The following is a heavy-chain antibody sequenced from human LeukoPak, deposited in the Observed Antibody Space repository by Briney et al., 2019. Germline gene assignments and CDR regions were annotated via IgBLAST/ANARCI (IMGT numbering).Heavy chain of an antibody. V-gene: IGHV1-46*01. J-gene: IGHJ4*02. CDR2: INPSGGST. Sequence: GASVNVSCKASGYTFTSYYMHWVRQAPGQGLEWMGIINPSGGSTSYAQKFQGRVTMTRDTSTSTVYMELSSLRSEDTAVYYCAREEAFEYSSSGYFDYWGQGTLVTVSS. CDR3: AREEAFEYSSSGYFDY. CDR1: GYTFTSYY. D-gene: IGHD6-6*01.